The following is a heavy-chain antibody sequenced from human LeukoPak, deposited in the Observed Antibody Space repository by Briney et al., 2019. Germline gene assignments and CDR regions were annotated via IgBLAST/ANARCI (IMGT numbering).Heavy chain of an antibody. J-gene: IGHJ6*02. V-gene: IGHV3-20*04. Sequence: GGSLRLSCAASGLTFDDYGMSWVRQAPGKGLEWVSGINWNGGSTGYADSVKGRFTISRDNAKNSLYLQMNSLRAEDTALYYCARDLSGYYYYYYYYGMDVWGQGTTVTVSS. D-gene: IGHD3-22*01. CDR1: GLTFDDYG. CDR3: ARDLSGYYYYYYYYGMDV. CDR2: INWNGGST.